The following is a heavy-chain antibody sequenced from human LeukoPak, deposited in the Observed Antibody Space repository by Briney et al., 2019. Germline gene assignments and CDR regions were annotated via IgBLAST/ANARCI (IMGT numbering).Heavy chain of an antibody. J-gene: IGHJ4*02. CDR2: ISAYNGNT. V-gene: IGHV1-18*01. CDR3: ARVYYDYVWGSSMGSYYFDY. CDR1: GYTFTSYG. Sequence: ASVKVSCKASGYTFTSYGISWVRQAPGQGLEWMGWISAYNGNTNYAQQLQGRVTMTTDTSTSTAYMQLRSLRSDDTAVYYCARVYYDYVWGSSMGSYYFDYWGQGTLVTVSS. D-gene: IGHD3-16*01.